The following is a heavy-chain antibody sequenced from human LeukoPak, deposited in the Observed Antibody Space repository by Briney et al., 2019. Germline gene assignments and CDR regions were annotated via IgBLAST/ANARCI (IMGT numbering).Heavy chain of an antibody. J-gene: IGHJ4*02. V-gene: IGHV3-74*01. CDR2: INGDGSST. CDR3: ARGYYSGPGGY. D-gene: IGHD4-11*01. Sequence: PGWSLRLSCAASGFTFSTYWIYGVRQAPGKGLVWVSRINGDGSSTNYADSVKGRFTISRENAKNTLYLKMNRLRAEDTAVYYCARGYYSGPGGYWGQGTLVSVSS. CDR1: GFTFSTYW.